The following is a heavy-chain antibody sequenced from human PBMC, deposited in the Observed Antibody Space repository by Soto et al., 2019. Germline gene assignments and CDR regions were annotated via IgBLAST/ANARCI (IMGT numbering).Heavy chain of an antibody. V-gene: IGHV3-23*01. CDR1: GFTFSSYA. D-gene: IGHD1-7*01. J-gene: IGHJ3*02. CDR2: ISGSGGST. CDR3: AKDLPPYNWNYVGPAFDI. Sequence: GGSLRLSCAASGFTFSSYAMSWVRQAPGKGLEWVSAISGSGGSTYYADSVKGRFTISRDNSKNTLYLQMNSLRAEDTAVYYCAKDLPPYNWNYVGPAFDIWGQGTMVTVSS.